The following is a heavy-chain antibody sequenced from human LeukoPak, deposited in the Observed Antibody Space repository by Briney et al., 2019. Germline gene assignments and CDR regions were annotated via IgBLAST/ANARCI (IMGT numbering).Heavy chain of an antibody. Sequence: PSETLSLTCAVYGGSFSGYYWSWIRQPPGKGLEWIGEINHSGSTNYNPSLKSRVTISVDTSKNQFSLKLSSVTAADTAVYYCARSPSYYYGSGSYVRSYYYYYMVVWGKGTTVTVSS. CDR1: GGSFSGYY. CDR3: ARSPSYYYGSGSYVRSYYYYYMVV. CDR2: INHSGST. V-gene: IGHV4-34*01. D-gene: IGHD3-10*01. J-gene: IGHJ6*03.